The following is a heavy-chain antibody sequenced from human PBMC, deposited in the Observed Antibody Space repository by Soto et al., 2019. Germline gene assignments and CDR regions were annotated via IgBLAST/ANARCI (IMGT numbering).Heavy chain of an antibody. CDR3: ASSSAVTTNLWFDP. D-gene: IGHD4-17*01. CDR1: GGSISSGDYY. V-gene: IGHV4-30-4*01. CDR2: IYYSGST. Sequence: QVQLQESGPGLVKPSQTLSLTCTVSGGSISSGDYYWSWIRQPPGKGLEWIGYIYYSGSTYYNPSLKSRVTISVATSKNQCSLKLSSVTAADTAVYYCASSSAVTTNLWFDPWGQGTLVTVSS. J-gene: IGHJ5*02.